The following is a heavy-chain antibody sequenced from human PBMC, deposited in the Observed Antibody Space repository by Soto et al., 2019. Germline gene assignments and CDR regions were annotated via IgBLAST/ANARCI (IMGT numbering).Heavy chain of an antibody. CDR3: ARDIRYSSSWYGAMGY. V-gene: IGHV1-3*01. D-gene: IGHD6-13*01. J-gene: IGHJ4*02. CDR1: GYTFTSYV. CDR2: INAGNGNT. Sequence: QVQLVQSGAEVKKPGASVKVSCKASGYTFTSYVMHWVRQAPGQRLEWMGWINAGNGNTKYSQKFQGRVTITRDTSATTGYMELSSRTSEDKAVYYCARDIRYSSSWYGAMGYWGQGTLVTVSS.